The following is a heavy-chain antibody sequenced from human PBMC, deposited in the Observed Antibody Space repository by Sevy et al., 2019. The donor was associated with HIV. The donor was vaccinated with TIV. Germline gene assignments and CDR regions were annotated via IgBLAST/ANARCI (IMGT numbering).Heavy chain of an antibody. D-gene: IGHD4-17*01. J-gene: IGHJ4*02. CDR3: AKGPPLDYGEFTC. CDR2: ISGSGGST. V-gene: IGHV3-23*01. CDR1: GFTISRYA. Sequence: GGSLRLSCAASGFTISRYAMSWVRQAPGKGLEWVSAISGSGGSTYYADSVKGRFTISRDNSKNTLYLQMNSLRAEDTAVYYCAKGPPLDYGEFTCWGQGTLVTVSS.